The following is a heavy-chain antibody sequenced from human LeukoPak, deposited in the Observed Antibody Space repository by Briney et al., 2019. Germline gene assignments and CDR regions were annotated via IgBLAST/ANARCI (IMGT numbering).Heavy chain of an antibody. Sequence: GGSLRLSRAASGFTVSSNYMSWVRQAPGKGLEWVSVIYSGGSTYYADSVKGRFTISRDNSKNTLYLQMNSLRAEDTAVYYCARDHGGWYLGAFDIWGQGTMVTVSS. D-gene: IGHD6-19*01. J-gene: IGHJ3*02. V-gene: IGHV3-53*01. CDR1: GFTVSSNY. CDR2: IYSGGST. CDR3: ARDHGGWYLGAFDI.